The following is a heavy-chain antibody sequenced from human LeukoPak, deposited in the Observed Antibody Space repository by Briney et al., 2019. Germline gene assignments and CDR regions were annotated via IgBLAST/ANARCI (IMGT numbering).Heavy chain of an antibody. J-gene: IGHJ4*02. CDR2: ISAYNGNT. V-gene: IGHV1-18*01. D-gene: IGHD3-3*01. CDR3: ARDTWRGTIFGVVTRGPFDY. CDR1: GYTFTSYG. Sequence: GASVKVSCKASGYTFTSYGISWVRQAPGQGLEWMGWISAYNGNTNYAQKLQGRVTMTTDTSTSTAYMELRSLRSDDTAVYYCARDTWRGTIFGVVTRGPFDYWGQGTLVTVSS.